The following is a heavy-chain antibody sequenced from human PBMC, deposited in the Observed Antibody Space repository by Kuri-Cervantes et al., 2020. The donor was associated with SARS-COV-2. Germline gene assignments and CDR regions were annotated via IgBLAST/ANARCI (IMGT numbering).Heavy chain of an antibody. CDR3: ARLLRQKYCSGGSCYGWI. CDR2: IYYSGST. J-gene: IGHJ3*02. CDR1: GGSISSSSYY. V-gene: IGHV4-39*01. Sequence: SETLSLTCTVSGGSISSSSYYWGWIRQPPGKGLEWIGSIYYSGSTNYNPSLKSRVTISVDTSKNQFSLKLSSVTAADTAVYYCARLLRQKYCSGGSCYGWIWGQGTMVTVSS. D-gene: IGHD2-15*01.